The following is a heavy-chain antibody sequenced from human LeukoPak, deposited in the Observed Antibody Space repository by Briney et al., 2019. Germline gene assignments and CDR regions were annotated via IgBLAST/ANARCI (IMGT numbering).Heavy chain of an antibody. CDR1: GFTFSSYS. D-gene: IGHD3-3*01. J-gene: IGHJ3*02. V-gene: IGHV3-21*01. CDR2: ISSSSCYI. Sequence: GGSLRLSCAASGFTFSSYSMNWVRQAPGKGLEWVSSISSSSCYIYYADSVKGRFTISRDNAKNSLYLQMNSLRAEDTAVCYCARGLRFLEWSVYDAFDIWGQGTMVTVSS. CDR3: ARGLRFLEWSVYDAFDI.